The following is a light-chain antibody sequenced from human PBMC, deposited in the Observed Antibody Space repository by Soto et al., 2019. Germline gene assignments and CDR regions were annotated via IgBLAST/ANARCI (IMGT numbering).Light chain of an antibody. CDR3: LQHNSYPWT. CDR2: AAS. CDR1: QGIRND. Sequence: DIQMTQSPSSLSAFVGDRVTITCRASQGIRNDLDWYQQKPGKAPKRLIYAASSLQSGVPSRFSGSGSGTEFTLTISSLQPEDFATYYCLQHNSYPWTFGQGTKVEIK. V-gene: IGKV1-17*01. J-gene: IGKJ1*01.